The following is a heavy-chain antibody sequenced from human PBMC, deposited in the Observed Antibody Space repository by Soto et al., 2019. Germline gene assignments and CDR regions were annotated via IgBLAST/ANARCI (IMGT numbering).Heavy chain of an antibody. V-gene: IGHV3-15*01. CDR2: MKTKTEDGTT. Sequence: EVQLVESGGGLVQPGGSLRLSCAASGFSFSNAWLSWVRQVPGKGLEWVGRMKTKTEDGTTDYAAPATGRFTISRHDSKQTLSLKINCPKSEDTAVEGCGAVDCRSSGMDVWGEGITVTVPS. J-gene: IGHJ6*02. CDR3: GAVDCRSSGMDV. D-gene: IGHD6-19*01. CDR1: GFSFSNAW.